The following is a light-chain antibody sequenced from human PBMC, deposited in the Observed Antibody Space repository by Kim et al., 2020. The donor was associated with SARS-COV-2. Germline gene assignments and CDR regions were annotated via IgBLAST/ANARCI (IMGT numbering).Light chain of an antibody. J-gene: IGKJ1*01. CDR3: QQYGRT. V-gene: IGKV3-20*01. CDR1: QTVTSNY. CDR2: GAS. Sequence: LSLSPEERATLSCRASQTVTSNYLAWYQQKPGQAPRLLIYGASSRATGIPDRFSGSGSGTDFTLTISRLEPEDVAVYYCQQYGRTFGQGTKVDIK.